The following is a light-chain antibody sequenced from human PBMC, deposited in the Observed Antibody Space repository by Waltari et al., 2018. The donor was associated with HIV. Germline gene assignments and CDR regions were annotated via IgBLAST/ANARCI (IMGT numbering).Light chain of an antibody. CDR1: SSNIGNNY. J-gene: IGLJ3*02. Sequence: QSVLTQPPSVSAAPGQKVTISCSGSSSNIGNNYLYWYQQLPGTAPKLLIYDNNKRPSGIPDRFSGSTSGTSGTLGITGLQTGDEADYYCGTWDNSLSAGVFGGGTKLTVL. V-gene: IGLV1-51*01. CDR2: DNN. CDR3: GTWDNSLSAGV.